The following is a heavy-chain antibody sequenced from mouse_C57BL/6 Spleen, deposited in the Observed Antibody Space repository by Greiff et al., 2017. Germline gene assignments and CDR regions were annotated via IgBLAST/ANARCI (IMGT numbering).Heavy chain of an antibody. J-gene: IGHJ3*01. CDR2: IYPGNSDT. CDR3: TLIEWFAY. Sequence: VQLQQPGAELVKPGASVKMSCKTSGYPFTSYWMHWVKQRPGQGLEWIGAIYPGNSDTSYNQKFKGKAKLTAVTSASTAYMELSSLTNEDSAVYYCTLIEWFAYWGQGTLVTVSA. CDR1: GYPFTSYW. V-gene: IGHV1-5*01.